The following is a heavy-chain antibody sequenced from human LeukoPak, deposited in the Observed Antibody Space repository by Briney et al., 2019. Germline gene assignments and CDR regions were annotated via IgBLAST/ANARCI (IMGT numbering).Heavy chain of an antibody. CDR1: GYTLTELS. D-gene: IGHD6-13*01. CDR3: ATGHIAAAAPPWSFDY. Sequence: GASVKVSCKVSGYTLTELSMHWVRQAPGKGLEWMGGFDPEDGETIYAQKFQGRVTMTEDTSTDTAYMELSSLRSEDTAVYYCATGHIAAAAPPWSFDYWGQGTLVTVSS. CDR2: FDPEDGET. J-gene: IGHJ4*02. V-gene: IGHV1-24*01.